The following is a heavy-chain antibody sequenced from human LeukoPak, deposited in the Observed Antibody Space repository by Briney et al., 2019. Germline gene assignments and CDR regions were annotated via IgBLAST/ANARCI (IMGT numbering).Heavy chain of an antibody. Sequence: SETLSLTCAVYGGSFSGYYWSWIRQPPGKGLEWIGEINHSGSTNSNPSLKSRVTISVDTSKNQFSLKLSSVTAADTAVYYCARGRSVVTAKDAFDIWGQGTMVTVSS. CDR2: INHSGST. CDR1: GGSFSGYY. CDR3: ARGRSVVTAKDAFDI. J-gene: IGHJ3*02. D-gene: IGHD2-21*02. V-gene: IGHV4-34*01.